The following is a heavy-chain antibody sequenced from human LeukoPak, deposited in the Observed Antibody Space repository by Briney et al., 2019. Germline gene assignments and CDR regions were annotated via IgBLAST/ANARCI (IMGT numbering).Heavy chain of an antibody. V-gene: IGHV3-9*01. D-gene: IGHD4-17*01. CDR1: GFTFDDYA. Sequence: TGGSLRLSCAASGFTFDDYAMHWVRQAPGKGLEWVSGISWNSGSIGYADSVKGRFTISRDNAKNSLYLQMNGLRAEDTALYYCAKVPNGDYVPYYFDYWGQGTLVTVSS. CDR3: AKVPNGDYVPYYFDY. J-gene: IGHJ4*02. CDR2: ISWNSGSI.